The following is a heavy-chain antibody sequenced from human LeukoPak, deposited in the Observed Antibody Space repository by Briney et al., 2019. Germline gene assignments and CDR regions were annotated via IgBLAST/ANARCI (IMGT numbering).Heavy chain of an antibody. CDR3: ARRSTVIYYMDV. Sequence: SETLSLTCAVYTGSFSGYYWTWIRQSPGKGLEWLGEINDGGGTNYNPSLNSRVTISVDTSKNQFSLKLTSVTAADTAVYYCARRSTVIYYMDVWGKGTTVSVSS. V-gene: IGHV4-34*01. CDR1: TGSFSGYY. J-gene: IGHJ6*03. D-gene: IGHD2-21*01. CDR2: INDGGGT.